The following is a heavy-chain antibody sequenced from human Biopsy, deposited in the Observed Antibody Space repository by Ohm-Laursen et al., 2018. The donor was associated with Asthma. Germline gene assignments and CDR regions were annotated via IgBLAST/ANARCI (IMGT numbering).Heavy chain of an antibody. V-gene: IGHV3-33*08. CDR3: ARSIYDFWSGYYGMDV. D-gene: IGHD3-3*01. J-gene: IGHJ6*02. Sequence: SLRLSCAASGFSFSNFAIHWVRQAPGKGLGWVAVIWYDGSNKYYADSVKGRFTISRDNSKNTLYLQMNSLRAEDTAVYYCARSIYDFWSGYYGMDVWGQGTTVTVSS. CDR2: IWYDGSNK. CDR1: GFSFSNFA.